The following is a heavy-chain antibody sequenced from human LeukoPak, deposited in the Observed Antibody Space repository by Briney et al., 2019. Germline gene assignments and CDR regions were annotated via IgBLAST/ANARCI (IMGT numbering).Heavy chain of an antibody. Sequence: PGGSLRLSCAASGFTFSNYAMNWVRQAPGKGLEWVSAISGSGGSTYYADSVKGRFTISRDNSKNTLYLQMNSLRAEDTAIYYCAKGVGTLNDDWYFDLWGRGTLVTVSS. D-gene: IGHD2-21*02. CDR1: GFTFSNYA. J-gene: IGHJ2*01. V-gene: IGHV3-23*01. CDR2: ISGSGGST. CDR3: AKGVGTLNDDWYFDL.